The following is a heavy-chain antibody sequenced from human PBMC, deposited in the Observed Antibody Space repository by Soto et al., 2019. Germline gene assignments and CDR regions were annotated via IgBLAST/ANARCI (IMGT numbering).Heavy chain of an antibody. V-gene: IGHV3-33*01. D-gene: IGHD6-19*01. CDR1: GFTFSSYG. Sequence: QVQLVESGGGVVQPGRSLRLSCAASGFTFSSYGMHWVRQAPGKGLEWVAVIWYDGSNKYYADSVKGRFTISRDNSKKRLYMRIDRLRAEDTAVSDGARDCGGYSGGWGQSGGFASWGQGSLVTVAS. J-gene: IGHJ5*02. CDR3: ARDCGGYSGGWGQSGGFAS. CDR2: IWYDGSNK.